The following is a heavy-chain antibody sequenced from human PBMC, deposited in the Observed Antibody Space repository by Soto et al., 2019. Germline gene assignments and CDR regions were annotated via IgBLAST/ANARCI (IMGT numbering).Heavy chain of an antibody. Sequence: PGGSLRLSCAASGFTFSSYAMHWVRQAPGKGLEWVAVISYDGSNKYYADSVKGRFTISRDNSKNTLYLQMNSLRAEDTAVYYCARDCSPSSPGHHYFDYWGQGTLVTVSS. D-gene: IGHD6-6*01. CDR3: ARDCSPSSPGHHYFDY. CDR1: GFTFSSYA. J-gene: IGHJ4*02. V-gene: IGHV3-30-3*01. CDR2: ISYDGSNK.